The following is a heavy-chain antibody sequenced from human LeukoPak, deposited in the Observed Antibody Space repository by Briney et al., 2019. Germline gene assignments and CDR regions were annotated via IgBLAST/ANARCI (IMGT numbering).Heavy chain of an antibody. D-gene: IGHD1-7*01. CDR2: INRAGIES. CDR1: GFTFTDYW. V-gene: IGHV3-7*01. Sequence: GGSLRLSCAASGFTFTDYWMTWVRQVPGKGLEWVANINRAGIESYYVDSVKGRFTISRDNAEKSLYLQMDSLRVDDTAVYYCARVGKLELQRVLDNWGQGTLVTVSS. CDR3: ARVGKLELQRVLDN. J-gene: IGHJ4*02.